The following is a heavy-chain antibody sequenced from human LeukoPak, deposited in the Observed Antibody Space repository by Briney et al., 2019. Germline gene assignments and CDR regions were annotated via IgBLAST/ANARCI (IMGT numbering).Heavy chain of an antibody. J-gene: IGHJ5*02. CDR1: GDXISSSNC. Sequence: SETLSLTCAVSGDXISSSNCWSWVRQPPGKGLEWIGEIYRSGSTNYNPSLRGRVTISVDKSKNQFSLKLTSVTAADTAMYYCARDRSAAAGLGSWGQGTLVTVSS. V-gene: IGHV4-4*02. CDR3: ARDRSAAAGLGS. D-gene: IGHD6-13*01. CDR2: IYRSGST.